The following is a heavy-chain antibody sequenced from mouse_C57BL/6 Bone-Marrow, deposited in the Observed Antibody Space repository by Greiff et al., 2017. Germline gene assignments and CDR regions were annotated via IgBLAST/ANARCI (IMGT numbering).Heavy chain of an antibody. CDR3: ARDAGYGPHYYAMDY. J-gene: IGHJ4*01. D-gene: IGHD2-10*02. V-gene: IGHV7-1*01. CDR2: SRNKANDYTT. Sequence: EVQRVESGGGLVQSGRSLRLSCATSGFTFSDFYMEWVRQAPGKGLEWIAASRNKANDYTTEYSASVKGRFIVSRDTSQSILYLQMNALRAEDTAIYYCARDAGYGPHYYAMDYWGQGTSVTVSS. CDR1: GFTFSDFY.